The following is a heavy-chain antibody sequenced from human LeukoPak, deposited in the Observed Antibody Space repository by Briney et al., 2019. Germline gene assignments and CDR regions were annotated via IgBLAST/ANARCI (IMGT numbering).Heavy chain of an antibody. CDR3: ARLVAGASDY. CDR2: IYYSGST. CDR1: GGYISSYY. J-gene: IGHJ4*02. V-gene: IGHV4-59*08. D-gene: IGHD6-19*01. Sequence: SETLSLTCTVSGGYISSYYWIWIRQAPGKGLEWIGYIYYSGSTNYNPSLKSRVTISVDTSKNQFSLKLSSVTAADTAMYYCARLVAGASDYWGQGTLVTVSS.